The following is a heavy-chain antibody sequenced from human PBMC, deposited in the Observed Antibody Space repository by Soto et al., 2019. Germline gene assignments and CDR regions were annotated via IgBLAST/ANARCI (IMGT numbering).Heavy chain of an antibody. CDR3: ARDLLDYSNHAWDAYYYYYMDV. Sequence: PGGSLRLSCAASGFTFSSYGMHWVRQAPGKGLEWVAVIWYDGSNKYYADSVKGRFTISRDNSKNTLYLQMNSLRAEDTAVYYCARDLLDYSNHAWDAYYYYYMDVWGKGTTVTVSS. V-gene: IGHV3-33*01. J-gene: IGHJ6*03. CDR1: GFTFSSYG. CDR2: IWYDGSNK. D-gene: IGHD4-4*01.